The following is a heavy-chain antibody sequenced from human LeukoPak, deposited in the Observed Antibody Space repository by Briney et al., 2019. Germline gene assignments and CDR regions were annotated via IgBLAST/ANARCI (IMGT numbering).Heavy chain of an antibody. CDR2: MNNSGST. J-gene: IGHJ4*02. CDR3: AREGRRGDYGDYWPFDY. Sequence: LETLSLTSALYGVAFSGYYWSCIRQPPGKGVEWSGEMNNSGSTNYSTSYKSRVTISVDTSKNQFSLKLSSVTAADTAVYYCAREGRRGDYGDYWPFDYWGQGTLVTVSS. V-gene: IGHV4-34*01. D-gene: IGHD4-17*01. CDR1: GVAFSGYY.